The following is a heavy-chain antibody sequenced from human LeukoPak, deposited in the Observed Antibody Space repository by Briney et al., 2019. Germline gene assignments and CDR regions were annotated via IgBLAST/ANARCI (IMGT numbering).Heavy chain of an antibody. D-gene: IGHD1-1*01. CDR1: GYTFTSYY. CDR3: ARDRPNPELESNWFDP. V-gene: IGHV1-46*01. CDR2: INPSGGST. J-gene: IGHJ5*02. Sequence: ASVKVSCKASGYTFTSYYMHWVRQAPGQGLEWMGIINPSGGSTSYAQKFQGRVTMTRDMSTSTVYTELSSLRSEDTAVYYCARDRPNPELESNWFDPWGQGTLVTVSS.